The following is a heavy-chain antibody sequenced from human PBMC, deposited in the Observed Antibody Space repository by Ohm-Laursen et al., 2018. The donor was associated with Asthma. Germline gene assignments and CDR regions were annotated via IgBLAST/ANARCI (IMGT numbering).Heavy chain of an antibody. J-gene: IGHJ5*02. CDR2: ISGSGGST. CDR1: GFTFSSYG. Sequence: GSLRLSCAAPGFTFSSYGMSWVRQAPGKGLEWVSAISGSGGSTYYADSVKGRFTISRDNSKNTLYLQMNSLRAEDTAVYYCAMHPSSDPRNNWFDPWGQGTLVTVSS. CDR3: AMHPSSDPRNNWFDP. D-gene: IGHD6-25*01. V-gene: IGHV3-23*01.